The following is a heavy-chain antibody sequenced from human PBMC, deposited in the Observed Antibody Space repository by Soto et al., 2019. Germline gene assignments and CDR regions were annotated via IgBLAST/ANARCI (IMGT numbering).Heavy chain of an antibody. CDR3: ARDIVVVTPQYYFDY. CDR2: INPSGGST. V-gene: IGHV1-46*01. J-gene: IGHJ4*02. Sequence: ASVKVSCKASGCTFTSYYMHWVRQAPGQGLEWMGIINPSGGSTSYAQKFQGRVTMTRDTSTSTVYMELSSLRSEDTAVYYCARDIVVVTPQYYFDYWGQGTLVTVSS. CDR1: GCTFTSYY. D-gene: IGHD2-21*02.